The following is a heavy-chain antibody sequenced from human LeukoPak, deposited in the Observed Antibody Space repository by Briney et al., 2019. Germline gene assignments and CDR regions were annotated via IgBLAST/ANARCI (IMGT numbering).Heavy chain of an antibody. CDR2: ISSSGNNK. CDR1: GFTFINYA. Sequence: PGRSLRLSCADSGFTFINYAMHWVRQAPGKGLEWVAVISSSGNNKYYADSVKGRCTVSRDNSKNTLYLQMDSLRTEDTAVYYCARPADYDFWSAFDYWGQGTLVTVSS. CDR3: ARPADYDFWSAFDY. D-gene: IGHD3-3*01. V-gene: IGHV3-30*04. J-gene: IGHJ4*02.